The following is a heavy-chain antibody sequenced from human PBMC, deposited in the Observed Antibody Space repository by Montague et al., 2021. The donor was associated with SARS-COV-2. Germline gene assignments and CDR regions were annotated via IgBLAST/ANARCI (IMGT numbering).Heavy chain of an antibody. CDR3: AGGLHDPLDY. CDR1: GGSFTIYY. J-gene: IGHJ4*02. V-gene: IGHV4-34*01. Sequence: SETLSLTCAVYGGSFTIYYWSWIRHPPGTGMALMGEVNHCGSTNYNPSLKCRVTTPVDMSKNQFSLRLSSVTAADTAVYYCAGGLHDPLDYWGQGTLVSVSS. CDR2: VNHCGST. D-gene: IGHD1-1*01.